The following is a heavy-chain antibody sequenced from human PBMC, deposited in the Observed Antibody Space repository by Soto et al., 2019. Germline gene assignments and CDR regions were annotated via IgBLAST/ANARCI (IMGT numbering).Heavy chain of an antibody. V-gene: IGHV1-3*01. J-gene: IGHJ5*02. CDR2: INPDNGNT. CDR1: GYTFTRYT. D-gene: IGHD2-15*01. CDR3: ARGIATGQLDP. Sequence: ASVKVSCKASGYTFTRYTVNWVRQAPGQRLEWMGWINPDNGNTKSSQKFQDRVIITRDTSASTAYMDLSSLRSEDTAVYYCARGIATGQLDPWGQGTLVTVSS.